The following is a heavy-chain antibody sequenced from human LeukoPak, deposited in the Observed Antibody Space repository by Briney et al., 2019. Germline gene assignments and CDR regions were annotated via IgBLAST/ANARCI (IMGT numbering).Heavy chain of an antibody. Sequence: GGSLRLSCAASGFTFSSYAMTWVRQAPKKGLEWVSDISDSGGSTYYADSVRGRFTISRDNSKNTLYLQMNSLRAEDTAVYYCAKVCWSGGLLYYFNAWGQGSLVTVSS. V-gene: IGHV3-23*01. CDR1: GFTFSSYA. J-gene: IGHJ4*02. D-gene: IGHD2-15*01. CDR2: ISDSGGST. CDR3: AKVCWSGGLLYYFNA.